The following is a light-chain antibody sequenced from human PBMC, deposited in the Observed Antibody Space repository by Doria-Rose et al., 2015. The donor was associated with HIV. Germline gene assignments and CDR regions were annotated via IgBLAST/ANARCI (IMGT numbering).Light chain of an antibody. CDR3: QQYGTSRGT. J-gene: IGKJ5*01. Sequence: EIVLTQSPGTLSLSPGERATLSCRASQRVKSSYLAWYQHKPGQAPRLLIYDASTRATGIPDRFSVSESGTDLTLTISRLEPEDVAVYYCQQYGTSRGTFGQGTRLEIK. CDR1: QRVKSSY. CDR2: DAS. V-gene: IGKV3-20*01.